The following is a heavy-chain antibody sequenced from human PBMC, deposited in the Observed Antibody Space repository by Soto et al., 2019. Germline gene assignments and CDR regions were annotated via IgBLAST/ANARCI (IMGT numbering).Heavy chain of an antibody. J-gene: IGHJ3*02. D-gene: IGHD1-7*01. CDR2: IYTSGST. CDR3: ARDSRKSNWNYFAHSGFDI. V-gene: IGHV4-4*07. Sequence: SETLSLTCTVSGGSISSYYWSWIRQPAGKGLEWIGRIYTSGSTNYNPSLESRVTMSVDTSKNQFSLKLSSVTAADTAVYYCARDSRKSNWNYFAHSGFDICREGTLVTV. CDR1: GGSISSYY.